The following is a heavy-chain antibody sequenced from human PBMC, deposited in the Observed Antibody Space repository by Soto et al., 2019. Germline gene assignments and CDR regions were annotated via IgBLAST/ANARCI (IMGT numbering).Heavy chain of an antibody. CDR2: ISGDGQTT. CDR1: GFTFDAYT. D-gene: IGHD3-10*01. Sequence: EVQLVESGGVVVQPGESLRLSCAATGFTFDAYTMHWVRQTPDKGLEWVSLISGDGQTTYYSDSLKGRFTISRDNSKNSLLMQMASLRTEDTAGYYCVNTDMRALVFDALDIWGQGTRVTVAS. V-gene: IGHV3-43*01. CDR3: VNTDMRALVFDALDI. J-gene: IGHJ3*02.